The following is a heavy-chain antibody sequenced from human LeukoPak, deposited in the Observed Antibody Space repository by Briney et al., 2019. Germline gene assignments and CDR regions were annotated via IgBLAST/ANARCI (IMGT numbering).Heavy chain of an antibody. D-gene: IGHD6-19*01. J-gene: IGHJ4*02. CDR3: ARRRYISGQIDY. CDR1: GGSISSGDYY. CDR2: FFFGGST. V-gene: IGHV4-30-4*01. Sequence: KASQTLSLTCTVSGGSISSGDYYWSWIRQPPGKGLEWIGCFFFGGSTDYNPSLQSRVTISVDTSKNQLSLRVSSVTASDTAVYYCARRRYISGQIDYWGQGTLVTVSS.